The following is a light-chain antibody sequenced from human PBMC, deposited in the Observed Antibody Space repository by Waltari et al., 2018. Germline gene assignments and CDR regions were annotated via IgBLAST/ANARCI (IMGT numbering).Light chain of an antibody. Sequence: EIVMTQSPATLSLSPGESATLSCKASQNVYTNLAWYQQKPGQAPRLLISGASARATGVPSRFRGSGSGTEFTLTIGSLQSDDFAVYYCQQYNTWPPLTFGGGTRVDIK. V-gene: IGKV3-15*01. J-gene: IGKJ4*01. CDR3: QQYNTWPPLT. CDR2: GAS. CDR1: QNVYTN.